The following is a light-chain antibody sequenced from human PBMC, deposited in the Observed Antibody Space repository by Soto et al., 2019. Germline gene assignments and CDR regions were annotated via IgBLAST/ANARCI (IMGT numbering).Light chain of an antibody. CDR2: GAS. Sequence: DIVMTQSPATLSVSPGDRATLSCRASPIVSSNVAWDQQKPGQAPRLLIYGASTRATGIPARFSGSGSGTEFTLTISSLQSEDFSVYYCQQYNNWPPWTFCQGTKVEIK. CDR1: PIVSSN. V-gene: IGKV3-15*01. CDR3: QQYNNWPPWT. J-gene: IGKJ1*01.